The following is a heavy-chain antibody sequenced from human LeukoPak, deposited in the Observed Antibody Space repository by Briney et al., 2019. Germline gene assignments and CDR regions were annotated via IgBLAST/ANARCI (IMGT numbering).Heavy chain of an antibody. D-gene: IGHD3-22*01. CDR1: GYTFTDFY. CDR3: ARTLVLLYYDSSGYHDY. V-gene: IGHV1-2*02. CDR2: INPFSGAT. Sequence: ASVRVSCKASGYTFTDFYLNWVRQAPGQGLEWMAWINPFSGATSYAEKFQGRVTMTWDTSISTAYMELSRLRSDDTAVYYCARTLVLLYYDSSGYHDYWGQGTLVTVSS. J-gene: IGHJ4*02.